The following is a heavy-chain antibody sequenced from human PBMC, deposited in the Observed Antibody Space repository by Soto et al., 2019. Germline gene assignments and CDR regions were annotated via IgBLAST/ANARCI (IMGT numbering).Heavy chain of an antibody. CDR3: AREYTWNYQGWTVY. D-gene: IGHD1-7*01. CDR1: GYRFIDYF. J-gene: IGHJ4*02. Sequence: ASVKGSCKASGYRFIDYFMHWVRRAPGQGVEWMGWINPKSGGTKIAQKFQGRTTMTRDTSINTVFMELSRLASDDTAVYFCAREYTWNYQGWTVYWGRGTLVAVSS. CDR2: INPKSGGT. V-gene: IGHV1-2*02.